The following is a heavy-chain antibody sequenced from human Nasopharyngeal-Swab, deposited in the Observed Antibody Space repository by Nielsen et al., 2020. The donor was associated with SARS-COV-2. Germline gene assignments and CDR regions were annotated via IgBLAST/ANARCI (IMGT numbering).Heavy chain of an antibody. CDR3: ARPGTRDDFWSGSHEYFQH. Sequence: SETLFLTCTVSGGSISSSSYYWGWIRQPPGKGLEWIGSIYYSGSTYYNPSLKSRVTISVDTSKNQFSLKLSSVTAADTAVYYCARPGTRDDFWSGSHEYFQHWGQGTLVTVSS. V-gene: IGHV4-39*01. D-gene: IGHD3-3*01. CDR2: IYYSGST. CDR1: GGSISSSSYY. J-gene: IGHJ1*01.